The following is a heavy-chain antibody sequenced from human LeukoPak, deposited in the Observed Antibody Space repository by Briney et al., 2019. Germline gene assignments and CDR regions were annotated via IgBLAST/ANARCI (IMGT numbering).Heavy chain of an antibody. CDR1: GYTFTGYY. CDR3: ARVKGYGDYNGFDI. D-gene: IGHD4-17*01. Sequence: ASVKVSCKASGYTFTGYYIHWVRQAPGQGLEWMGWINPNSGGTKSAQRFQGRVTMTTDTSTSTAYMELRSLRSDDTAVYYCARVKGYGDYNGFDIWGQGTMVIVSS. CDR2: INPNSGGT. J-gene: IGHJ3*02. V-gene: IGHV1-2*02.